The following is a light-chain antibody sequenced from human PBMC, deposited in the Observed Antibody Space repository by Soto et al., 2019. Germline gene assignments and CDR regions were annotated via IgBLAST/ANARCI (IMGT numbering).Light chain of an antibody. CDR3: QQYSDSVLT. Sequence: EIVLTQSPATLSLSPGERATLSCRASQTLTSNYLAWYQQKPGQAPRLLIHGAASRATGIPDRFSGSGSGTDFTLTISRLEPEDFAVYYCQQYSDSVLTFGGGTNVEIK. CDR2: GAA. J-gene: IGKJ4*01. CDR1: QTLTSNY. V-gene: IGKV3-20*01.